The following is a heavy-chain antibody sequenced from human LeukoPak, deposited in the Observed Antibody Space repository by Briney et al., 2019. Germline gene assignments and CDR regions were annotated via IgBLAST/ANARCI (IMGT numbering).Heavy chain of an antibody. J-gene: IGHJ4*02. Sequence: ASVKVSCKASGGTFSSYAISWVRQAPGQGLEWMGRIFPILGIANYAQKFQGRVTITADKSTSTAYMELSSLRSEDTAVYYCASVDTAEDSFDYWGQGTLVTVSS. V-gene: IGHV1-69*04. CDR2: IFPILGIA. CDR3: ASVDTAEDSFDY. CDR1: GGTFSSYA. D-gene: IGHD5-18*01.